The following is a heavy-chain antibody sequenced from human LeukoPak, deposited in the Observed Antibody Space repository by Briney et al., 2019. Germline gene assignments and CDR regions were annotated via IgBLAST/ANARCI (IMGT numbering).Heavy chain of an antibody. D-gene: IGHD2/OR15-2a*01. Sequence: SGPTLVKPTQTLTLTCDFSGFSLSTSGVGVGWIRQTPGKALEWLALVYWDDDKRYSPSLKNRLTITKDTSQNQVVLTMTNMDPADTATYFCARRHPFLKGFGPWGRGALVTVSS. J-gene: IGHJ5*02. CDR2: VYWDDDK. CDR3: ARRHPFLKGFGP. CDR1: GFSLSTSGVG. V-gene: IGHV2-5*02.